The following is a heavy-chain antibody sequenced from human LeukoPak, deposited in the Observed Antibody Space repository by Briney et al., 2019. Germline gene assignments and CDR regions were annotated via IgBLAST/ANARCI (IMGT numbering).Heavy chain of an antibody. CDR3: ARDGPGGDSSGYYYITFDI. CDR1: GGSFSGYY. V-gene: IGHV4-34*01. D-gene: IGHD3-22*01. J-gene: IGHJ3*02. CDR2: TNHSGST. Sequence: SETLSLTCAVYGGSFSGYYWSWIRQPPGKGLEWIGETNHSGSTNYNPSLKSRVTISVDTSKNQFSLKLSSVTAADTAVYYCARDGPGGDSSGYYYITFDIWGQGTMVTVSS.